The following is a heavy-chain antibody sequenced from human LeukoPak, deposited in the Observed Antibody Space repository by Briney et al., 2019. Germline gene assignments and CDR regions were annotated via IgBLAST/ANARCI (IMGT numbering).Heavy chain of an antibody. J-gene: IGHJ3*02. CDR3: ARSGSYDTWDAFDI. CDR2: ISSSGSTI. Sequence: PGGSLRLSCGASGFTFSDYYISWILQAPGKGLEWLSYISSSGSTIYYADSVKGRFTISRDNAKNSLYLQMNSLRAEDTAVYYCARSGSYDTWDAFDIWGQGTMVTVSS. CDR1: GFTFSDYY. V-gene: IGHV3-11*04. D-gene: IGHD1-26*01.